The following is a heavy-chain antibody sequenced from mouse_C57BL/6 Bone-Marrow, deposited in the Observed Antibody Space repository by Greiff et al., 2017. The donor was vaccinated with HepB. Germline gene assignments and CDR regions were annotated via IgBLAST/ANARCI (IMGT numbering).Heavy chain of an antibody. CDR3: TPTAAAMDY. J-gene: IGHJ4*01. Sequence: VKLQESGAELVRPGASVTLSCKASGYTFTDYEMHWVKQTPVHGLEWIGAIDPETGGTAYNQKFKGKAILTADKSSSTAYMELRSLTSEDSAVYYCTPTAAAMDYWGQGTSVTVSS. V-gene: IGHV1-15*01. CDR1: GYTFTDYE. CDR2: IDPETGGT. D-gene: IGHD1-2*01.